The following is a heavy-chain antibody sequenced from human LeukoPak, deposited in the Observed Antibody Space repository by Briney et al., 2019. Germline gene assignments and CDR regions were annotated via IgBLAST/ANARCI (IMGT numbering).Heavy chain of an antibody. CDR1: GYTFTSQD. CDR2: MNPNSDNT. J-gene: IGHJ6*02. D-gene: IGHD5-12*01. Sequence: ASVKVSCKASGYTFTSQDINWVRQATGQGLEWMGWMNPNSDNTGYAQKFQGRVIMTRDTSINTAYMELYSLRSDDTAVYYCARDSSYSGYGPYYYYYYGMDVWGQGTTVTVSS. CDR3: ARDSSYSGYGPYYYYYYGMDV. V-gene: IGHV1-8*01.